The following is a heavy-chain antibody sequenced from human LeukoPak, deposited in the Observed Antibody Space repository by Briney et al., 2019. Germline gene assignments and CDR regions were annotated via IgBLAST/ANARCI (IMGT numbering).Heavy chain of an antibody. CDR3: ARLPGDYDSSGPRRYAFDI. V-gene: IGHV5-51*01. D-gene: IGHD3-22*01. Sequence: GESLKISCKGSGYSFTSYWIGWVRQMPGKGLEWMGIIYPGDSDTRYSPSFQGQVTISADKSISTAYLQWSSLKASDTAMYYCARLPGDYDSSGPRRYAFDIWGQGTMVTVSS. CDR1: GYSFTSYW. CDR2: IYPGDSDT. J-gene: IGHJ3*02.